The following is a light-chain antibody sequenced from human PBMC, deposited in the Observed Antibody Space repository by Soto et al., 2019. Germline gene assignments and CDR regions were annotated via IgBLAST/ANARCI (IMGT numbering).Light chain of an antibody. CDR3: QQYNSYST. V-gene: IGKV1-5*01. CDR1: QSISSW. Sequence: DIQMTQSPSTLSASVGDRVTITCRASQSISSWLAWDQQKPGNAPKLLIYDASSLESGVPSRFSGSGSGTEFTLTISSLQPDDFATYYCQQYNSYSTFGQGTKGDIK. J-gene: IGKJ1*01. CDR2: DAS.